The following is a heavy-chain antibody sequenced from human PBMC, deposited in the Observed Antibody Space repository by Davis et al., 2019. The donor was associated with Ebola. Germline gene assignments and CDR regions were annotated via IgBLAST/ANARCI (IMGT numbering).Heavy chain of an antibody. CDR3: ARDKSVAGGGQKY. CDR1: GFSFSTYW. D-gene: IGHD6-13*01. Sequence: GESLKISCAASGFSFSTYWMSWVRQAPGKGPEWVANIKEDGSDKYYADSVRGRLTISRDNAKNSLYLQMNSLRVEDTAVYHCARDKSVAGGGQKYWGQGTLVIVSS. V-gene: IGHV3-7*01. J-gene: IGHJ4*02. CDR2: IKEDGSDK.